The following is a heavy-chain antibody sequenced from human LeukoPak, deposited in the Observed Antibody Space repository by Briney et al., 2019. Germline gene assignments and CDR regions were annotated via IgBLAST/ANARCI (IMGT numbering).Heavy chain of an antibody. CDR3: AKDVLPFSSSGEFDD. CDR2: ISGDGVSP. Sequence: HPGGSLRLSCAASGFTFNIYALTWVRQTPGKGLECVSAISGDGVSPYYADSVKGRFTISRDNSKNTLYLQMNSLRAEDTAVYYCAKDVLPFSSSGEFDDWGQGTLVTVSS. J-gene: IGHJ4*02. D-gene: IGHD3-16*01. V-gene: IGHV3-23*01. CDR1: GFTFNIYA.